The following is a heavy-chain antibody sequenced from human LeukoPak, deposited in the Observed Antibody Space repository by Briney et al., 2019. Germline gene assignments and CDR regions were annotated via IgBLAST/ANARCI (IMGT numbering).Heavy chain of an antibody. CDR3: ARSARETPGSGYHFDS. V-gene: IGHV4-4*07. J-gene: IGHJ4*02. Sequence: SETLSLTCTVSGGSINALYWAWIRQPAGKGLEWVGRVYTNGHTDYNPSLNSRVIMSVDTSSNQFSLRLTSVTAADTAVYYCARSARETPGSGYHFDSWGRGTLVTVSS. CDR1: GGSINALY. CDR2: VYTNGHT. D-gene: IGHD2-15*01.